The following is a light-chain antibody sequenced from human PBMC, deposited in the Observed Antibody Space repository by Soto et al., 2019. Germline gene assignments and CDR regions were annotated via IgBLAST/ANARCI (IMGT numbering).Light chain of an antibody. CDR3: QSFDSSLSGWV. J-gene: IGLJ3*02. CDR1: SFNIGAGYD. Sequence: SVLTQPPSVSGAPGQRVTMSCTGSSFNIGAGYDVHWYQQLPGTAPKLLIFANINRPSGVPDRFSGSKSGTSASLAITGLQAEDEADYYCQSFDSSLSGWVFGGGTQLTVL. V-gene: IGLV1-40*01. CDR2: ANI.